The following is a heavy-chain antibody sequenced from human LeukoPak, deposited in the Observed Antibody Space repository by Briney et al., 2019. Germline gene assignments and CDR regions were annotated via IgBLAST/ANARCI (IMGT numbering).Heavy chain of an antibody. D-gene: IGHD5-18*01. J-gene: IGHJ6*02. CDR2: IIPIFGTA. CDR1: GYTFTSYG. Sequence: SVKVSCKASGYTFTSYGISWVRQAPGQGLEWMGGIIPIFGTANYAQKFQGRVTITADESTSTAYMELSRLRSDDTAVYYCARAPEGHSYGYSAGWYYYGMDVWGQGTTVTVSS. CDR3: ARAPEGHSYGYSAGWYYYGMDV. V-gene: IGHV1-69*13.